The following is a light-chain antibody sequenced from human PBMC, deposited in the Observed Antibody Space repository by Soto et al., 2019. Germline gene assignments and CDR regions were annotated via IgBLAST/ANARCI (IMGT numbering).Light chain of an antibody. V-gene: IGLV1-44*01. CDR1: TSNIGSKT. CDR2: STN. Sequence: QSVLTQPPSASGTPGQSVTISCSGSTSNIGSKTVSWYQQVPGAAPKLLIYSTNQWPSGVPDRFSGSKSGTSASLTISGLQSEDEADYYCCSYAGPSTFVIFGGGTKLTVL. CDR3: CSYAGPSTFVI. J-gene: IGLJ2*01.